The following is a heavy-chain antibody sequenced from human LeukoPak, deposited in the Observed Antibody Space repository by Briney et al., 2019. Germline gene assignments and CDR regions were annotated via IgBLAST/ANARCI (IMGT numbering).Heavy chain of an antibody. CDR2: ISAYNGNT. V-gene: IGHV1-18*01. D-gene: IGHD3-22*01. Sequence: ASVKVSCKASGYTFTSYGISWVRQAPGQGLEWMGWISAYNGNTNYAQKLQGRVTMTTDTSTSTAYMELRSLRSDDTAVYYCAPGPYYYDSSGYSNYWGQGTLVTVSS. CDR1: GYTFTSYG. J-gene: IGHJ4*02. CDR3: APGPYYYDSSGYSNY.